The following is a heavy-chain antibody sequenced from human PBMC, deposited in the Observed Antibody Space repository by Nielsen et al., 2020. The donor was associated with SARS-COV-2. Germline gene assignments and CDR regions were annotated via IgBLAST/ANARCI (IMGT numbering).Heavy chain of an antibody. V-gene: IGHV3-30*03. CDR2: TSYDGTTT. Sequence: GGSLRLSCAASRFTFNRYGMHWVRQAPGKGLEWVAVTSYDGTTTSYADSVKGRFTISRDNSKNTLYLQMNSLRAEDTAVYYCAREDYGSGSYGTWLDPWGQGTPVTVSS. CDR3: AREDYGSGSYGTWLDP. J-gene: IGHJ5*02. CDR1: RFTFNRYG. D-gene: IGHD1-26*01.